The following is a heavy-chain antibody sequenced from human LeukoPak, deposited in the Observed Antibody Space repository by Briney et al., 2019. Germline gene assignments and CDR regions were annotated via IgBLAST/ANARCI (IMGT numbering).Heavy chain of an antibody. V-gene: IGHV3-23*01. CDR3: AGEIGRSGGYDY. D-gene: IGHD1-26*01. CDR1: GFTFSSYA. CDR2: ISGSGGST. J-gene: IGHJ4*02. Sequence: PGGSLRLSCAASGFTFSSYAMSWVRQAPGKGLEWVSAISGSGGSTYYADSVKGRFTISRDNSEKRVYLQMNNLRTEDTAVYFCAGEIGRSGGYDYWGQGTLVTVSS.